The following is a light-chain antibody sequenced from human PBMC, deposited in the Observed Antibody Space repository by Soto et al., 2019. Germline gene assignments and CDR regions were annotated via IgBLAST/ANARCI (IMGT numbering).Light chain of an antibody. CDR1: SSDVGGYNY. CDR3: SSYTSSRTLV. J-gene: IGLJ2*01. V-gene: IGLV2-14*01. CDR2: EVS. Sequence: QSVLTQPASVSGSPGQSITISCTGTSSDVGGYNYVSWYQQHPGKAPKLMIYEVSNRPSGVSNRFSGSKSGNTASLTISGLQAEDEADCYCSSYTSSRTLVFGGGTKLTVL.